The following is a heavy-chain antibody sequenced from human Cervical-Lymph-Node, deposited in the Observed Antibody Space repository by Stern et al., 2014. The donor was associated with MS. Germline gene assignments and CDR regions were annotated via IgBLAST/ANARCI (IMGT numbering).Heavy chain of an antibody. V-gene: IGHV3-30*18. Sequence: QVQLVESGGGVVQPGRSLRLSCAASGFTFSSYAMPWVRQAPGKGPEWVAVIAYEGSYKNYGDSVKGRFTISRDNSKNTLFLQMNSLRAEDTAVYYCVKDSPYLGSGSRPYHFDSWGQGTLVTVSS. J-gene: IGHJ4*02. D-gene: IGHD3-10*01. CDR2: IAYEGSYK. CDR1: GFTFSSYA. CDR3: VKDSPYLGSGSRPYHFDS.